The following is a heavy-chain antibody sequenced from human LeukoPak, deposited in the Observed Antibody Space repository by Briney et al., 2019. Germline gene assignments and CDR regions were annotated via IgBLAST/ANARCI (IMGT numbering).Heavy chain of an antibody. D-gene: IGHD5-24*01. Sequence: PGGSLRLSCAASGFTFSSYGMHWVRQAPGKGLEWVAVIWYDGSNKYYADSVKGRFTISRDNSKNTLYLQMNSLRAEDTAVYYCARRDQVLAFDIWGQGTMVTVSS. V-gene: IGHV3-33*01. J-gene: IGHJ3*02. CDR3: ARRDQVLAFDI. CDR2: IWYDGSNK. CDR1: GFTFSSYG.